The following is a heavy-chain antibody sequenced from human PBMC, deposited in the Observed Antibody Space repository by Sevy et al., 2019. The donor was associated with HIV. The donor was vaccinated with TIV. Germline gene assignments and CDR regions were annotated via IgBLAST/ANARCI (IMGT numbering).Heavy chain of an antibody. CDR3: ARVPSMTVTTDYYYGMDV. V-gene: IGHV4-30-4*01. D-gene: IGHD4-17*01. J-gene: IGHJ6*02. CDR2: ISYSGST. Sequence: SETLSLTCTVSGGSISSGDYYWSWIRQPPGKGLEWIGYISYSGSTYYNPSLQSRVTISVDTSKNQFSLKLSSVTAADTAVYYCARVPSMTVTTDYYYGMDVWGQGTTVTVSS. CDR1: GGSISSGDYY.